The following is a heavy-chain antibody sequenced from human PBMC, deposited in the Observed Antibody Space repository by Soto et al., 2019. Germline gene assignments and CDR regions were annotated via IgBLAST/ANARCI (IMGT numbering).Heavy chain of an antibody. CDR3: AKVDKQLPTPGAFDI. J-gene: IGHJ3*02. CDR1: GFTFSSYA. CDR2: ISGSGGST. Sequence: PGGSLRLSCAASGFTFSSYAMSWVRQAPGKGLEWVSAISGSGGSTYYADSVKGRFTISRDNYKNTLYLQMNSLRAEDTAVYYCAKVDKQLPTPGAFDIWGQGTMVTVSS. D-gene: IGHD6-6*01. V-gene: IGHV3-23*01.